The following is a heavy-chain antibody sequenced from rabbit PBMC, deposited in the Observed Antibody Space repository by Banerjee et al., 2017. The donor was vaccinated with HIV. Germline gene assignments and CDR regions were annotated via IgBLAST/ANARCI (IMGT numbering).Heavy chain of an antibody. CDR3: ARDTSSSFSSYGMDL. CDR1: GFSFSDKAV. J-gene: IGHJ6*01. D-gene: IGHD1-1*01. Sequence: QEQLVESGGGLVQPEGSLQLSCTASGFSFSDKAVMCWVRQAPGKGLEWIACINAVTGRAVFASWAKGRFTISKASSTTVTLQMTSLTAADTATYFCARDTSSSFSSYGMDLWGPGTLVTVS. CDR2: INAVTGRA. V-gene: IGHV1S45*01.